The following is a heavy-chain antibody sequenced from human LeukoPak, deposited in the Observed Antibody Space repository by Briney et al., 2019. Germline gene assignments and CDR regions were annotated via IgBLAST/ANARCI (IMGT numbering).Heavy chain of an antibody. CDR1: GFTFRSYG. J-gene: IGHJ3*02. CDR3: ARAGQHAALDI. V-gene: IGHV3-30*02. Sequence: PGGSLRLSCAASGFTFRSYGMHWVRQAPGKGLEWVAFIRYDGSIKYYADSVKGRFTISRDNSKNTLYLQMNSLRAEDTAIYYCARAGQHAALDIWGQGTMVTVSS. CDR2: IRYDGSIK. D-gene: IGHD1-1*01.